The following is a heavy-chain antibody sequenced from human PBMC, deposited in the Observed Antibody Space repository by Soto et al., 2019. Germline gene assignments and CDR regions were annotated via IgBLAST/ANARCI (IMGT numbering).Heavy chain of an antibody. Sequence: ASVKVSCKASGYTFTSYGISWVRQAPGQGLEWMGWISAYNGNTNYAQKLQGRVTMTTDTSTSTAYMELRSLRSDDTAVYYCARVRFIVVVVADWFDPWGQGTLVTVSS. V-gene: IGHV1-18*01. CDR1: GYTFTSYG. D-gene: IGHD2-15*01. CDR2: ISAYNGNT. CDR3: ARVRFIVVVVADWFDP. J-gene: IGHJ5*02.